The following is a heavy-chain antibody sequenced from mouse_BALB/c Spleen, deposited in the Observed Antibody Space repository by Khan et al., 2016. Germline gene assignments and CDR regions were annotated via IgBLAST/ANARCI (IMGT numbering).Heavy chain of an antibody. CDR2: INTYTGEP. CDR1: GYTFTNYG. J-gene: IGHJ4*01. V-gene: IGHV9-1*02. Sequence: QIQLVQSGPELKKPGESVKISCKASGYTFTNYGMNWVKQAPGKGLKWMGWINTYTGEPTYADDFKGRFAFYMESYASTAYLQIKNLKNGDMATYFCSRWMGYLSAMDYWGQGTSVTFSS. CDR3: SRWMGYLSAMDY. D-gene: IGHD2-3*01.